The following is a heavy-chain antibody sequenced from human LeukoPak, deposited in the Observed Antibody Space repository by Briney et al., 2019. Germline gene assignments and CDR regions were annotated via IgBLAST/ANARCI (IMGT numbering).Heavy chain of an antibody. J-gene: IGHJ4*02. CDR1: GYTFTGYY. CDR2: INPNSGGT. CDR3: ARESGDGSGSFDY. D-gene: IGHD3-10*01. V-gene: IGHV1-2*06. Sequence: VASVKVSCTASGYTFTGYYIHWLRQAPGQGLEWMGRINPNSGGTNRAQKFQDRVTMTRDTSITTAYMELSRLTSDDTAVYFCARESGDGSGSFDYWGQGTLVTVSS.